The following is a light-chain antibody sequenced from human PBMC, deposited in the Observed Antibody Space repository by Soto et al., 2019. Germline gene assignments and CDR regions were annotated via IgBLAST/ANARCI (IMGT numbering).Light chain of an antibody. CDR1: SSDVGGYNY. CDR2: DVN. CDR3: ASFTRSVTVV. V-gene: IGLV2-14*03. Sequence: QSALTQLASVSGSPGQSITISCAGTSSDVGGYNYVSWYQQHPGKVPRLIISDVNKRPSGVSDRFSGSKSGNTASLTISGLQAEDEADYYCASFTRSVTVVFGGGTKVTVL. J-gene: IGLJ2*01.